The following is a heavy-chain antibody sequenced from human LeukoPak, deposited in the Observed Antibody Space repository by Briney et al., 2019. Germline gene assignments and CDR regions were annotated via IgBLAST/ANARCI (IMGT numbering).Heavy chain of an antibody. V-gene: IGHV3-7*01. CDR1: GFTFSDSW. Sequence: GGSLRLSCVASGFTFSDSWMTWVRQAPGKGLEWVASIKHDEREEYYADSVKGRFSISRDNGKNSLYLQMNSLRGEDTAIYYCAKEGSYDFWSGYLYYFDYWGQGTLVTVSS. CDR2: IKHDEREE. CDR3: AKEGSYDFWSGYLYYFDY. D-gene: IGHD3-3*01. J-gene: IGHJ4*02.